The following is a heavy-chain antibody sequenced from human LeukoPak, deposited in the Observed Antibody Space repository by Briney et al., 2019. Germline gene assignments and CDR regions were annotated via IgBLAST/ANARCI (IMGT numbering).Heavy chain of an antibody. V-gene: IGHV3-74*01. CDR1: GFTFSSYW. D-gene: IGHD3-22*01. CDR2: INSDGSST. CDR3: ARVNYDSSGYYYVPDFDY. Sequence: GRSLRLSCAASGFTFSSYWMHWVRQAPGKGLVWVSRINSDGSSTSYADSVKGRFTISRDNAKNTLYLQMNSLRAEDTAVYYCARVNYDSSGYYYVPDFDYWGQGTLVTVSS. J-gene: IGHJ4*02.